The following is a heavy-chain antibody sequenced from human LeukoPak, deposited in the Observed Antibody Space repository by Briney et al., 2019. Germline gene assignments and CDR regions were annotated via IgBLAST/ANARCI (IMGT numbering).Heavy chain of an antibody. Sequence: SETLSLTCTVSGGSISSSSYYWGWIRQPPGKGLEWIGSIYYSGSTYYNPSLESRVTISVDTSKNQFSLKLSSVTAADTAVYYCARHSSPLNYFDYWGQGTLVTVSS. D-gene: IGHD6-13*01. CDR3: ARHSSPLNYFDY. J-gene: IGHJ4*02. CDR1: GGSISSSSYY. V-gene: IGHV4-39*01. CDR2: IYYSGST.